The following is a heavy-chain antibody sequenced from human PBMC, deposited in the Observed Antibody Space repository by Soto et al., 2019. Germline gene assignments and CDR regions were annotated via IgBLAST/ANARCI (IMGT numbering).Heavy chain of an antibody. CDR3: AKGSLDYDILTGYYIAFDY. Sequence: PGGSLRLSCAASGFTFSSYAMSWVRQAPGKGLEWVSAISGSGGSTYYADSVKGRFTISRDNSKNTLYLQMNSLRAEDTAVYYCAKGSLDYDILTGYYIAFDYWGQGTLVTVSS. J-gene: IGHJ4*02. D-gene: IGHD3-9*01. V-gene: IGHV3-23*01. CDR2: ISGSGGST. CDR1: GFTFSSYA.